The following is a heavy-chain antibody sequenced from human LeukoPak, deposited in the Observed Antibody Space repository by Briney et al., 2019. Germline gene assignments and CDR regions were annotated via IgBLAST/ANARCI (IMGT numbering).Heavy chain of an antibody. CDR1: GFTFSSYW. V-gene: IGHV3-7*01. D-gene: IGHD6-13*01. J-gene: IGHJ4*02. CDR3: ARDGLPAAGDY. CDR2: INKDGSET. Sequence: GGSLRLSCAASGFTFSSYWMTWVRQAPGKGLDWVSNINKDGSETYYVDSVKGRFTISRDNAKNSLYLQMNSLRAEDTAVYYCARDGLPAAGDYWGQGTLVTVSS.